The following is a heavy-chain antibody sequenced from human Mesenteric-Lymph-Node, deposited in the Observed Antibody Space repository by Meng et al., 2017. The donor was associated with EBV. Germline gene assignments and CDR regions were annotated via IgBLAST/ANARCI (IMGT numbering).Heavy chain of an antibody. CDR2: TYYRSKWYN. CDR1: GDSVPSSSAA. CDR3: ARGATLVFDL. Sequence: QVQLQQSGPGLVKPSXXLSLTCVISGDSVPSSSAAWTWIRQSPSRGLEWLGRTYYRSKWYNDYAVFVKSRITINPDTSKNQFSLQLNSVTPEDTAVYYCARGATLVFDLWGPGTPVSVSS. V-gene: IGHV6-1*01. J-gene: IGHJ2*01.